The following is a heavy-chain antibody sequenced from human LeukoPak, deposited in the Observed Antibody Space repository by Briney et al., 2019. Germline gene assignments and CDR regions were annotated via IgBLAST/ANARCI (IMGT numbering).Heavy chain of an antibody. CDR3: ARINFWSGYDFDY. J-gene: IGHJ4*02. D-gene: IGHD3-3*01. V-gene: IGHV3-30*02. CDR2: IRYDGSNK. Sequence: PGGSLRLSCAASGFTFSSYGMHWVRQAPGKGLEWVAFIRYDGSNKYYADSVKGRFTISRDNSKNTLYLQMNSLRAEDTAVYYCARINFWSGYDFDYWGQGTLVTVSS. CDR1: GFTFSSYG.